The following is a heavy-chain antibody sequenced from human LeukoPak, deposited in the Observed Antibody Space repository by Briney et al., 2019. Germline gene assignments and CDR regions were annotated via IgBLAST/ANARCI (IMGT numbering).Heavy chain of an antibody. CDR3: ARGHPYDSSGYIDY. D-gene: IGHD3-22*01. J-gene: IGHJ4*02. Sequence: KSSETLSLTCAVSGGSISSSNWWSWVRQPPGKGLEWIGEIYHSGSTNYNPSLKSRVTISVDKSKNQFSLKLSSVTAADTAVYYCARGHPYDSSGYIDYWGQGTLVTVSS. CDR1: GGSISSSNW. V-gene: IGHV4-4*02. CDR2: IYHSGST.